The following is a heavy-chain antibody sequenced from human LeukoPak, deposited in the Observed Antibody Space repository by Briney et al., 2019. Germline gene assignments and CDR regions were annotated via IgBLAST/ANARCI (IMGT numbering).Heavy chain of an antibody. D-gene: IGHD3-16*01. Sequence: ASVKVSCKASGGTFSSYAISWVRQAPGQGLEWMGGIIPIFGTANYARKFQGRVTITTDESTSTAYMELSSLRSEDTAAYYCARGGGLGGAFDIWGQGTMVTVSS. J-gene: IGHJ3*02. CDR1: GGTFSSYA. CDR2: IIPIFGTA. V-gene: IGHV1-69*05. CDR3: ARGGGLGGAFDI.